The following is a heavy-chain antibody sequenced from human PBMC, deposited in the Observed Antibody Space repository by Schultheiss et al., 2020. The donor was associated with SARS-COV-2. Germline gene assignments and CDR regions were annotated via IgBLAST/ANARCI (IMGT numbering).Heavy chain of an antibody. V-gene: IGHV4-34*01. D-gene: IGHD1-26*01. J-gene: IGHJ4*02. CDR3: ARHEEWDDDY. CDR1: GGSFSGYY. CDR2: INHSGST. Sequence: SETLSLTCAVYGGSFSGYYWSWIRQPPGKGLEWIGEINHSGSTNYNPSLKSRVTISVDTSKNQFSLNLSSVTAADTAVYYCARHEEWDDDYWGQGTLVTSPQ.